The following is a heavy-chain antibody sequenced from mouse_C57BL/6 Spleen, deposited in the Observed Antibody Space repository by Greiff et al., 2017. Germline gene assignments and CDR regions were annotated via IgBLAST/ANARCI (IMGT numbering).Heavy chain of an antibody. CDR1: GYAFTNYL. D-gene: IGHD2-5*01. Sequence: VQLVESGGELVRPGTSVKVSCKASGYAFTNYLIEWVKQRPGQGLEWIGVITPGSGGTNYTEKFKGKATLTADKSSSTAYMQLSSLTSEDSAVYFCARGGLLYSNFLMDYWGQGTSVTVSS. V-gene: IGHV1-54*01. J-gene: IGHJ4*01. CDR3: ARGGLLYSNFLMDY. CDR2: ITPGSGGT.